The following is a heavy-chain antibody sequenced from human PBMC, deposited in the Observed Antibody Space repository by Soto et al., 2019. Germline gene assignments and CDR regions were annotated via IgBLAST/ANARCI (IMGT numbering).Heavy chain of an antibody. J-gene: IGHJ3*02. CDR3: AHRRGASTTGGAFDI. V-gene: IGHV2-5*01. Sequence: QITVKESGPTLVTPTQTLTLTCTFSGFSFSTSGAGVGWIRKPPGKALEWLALIFWNDDKRYTPSLNSRLTITKDPSKDQVVLTMSNLDPVDTATYFCAHRRGASTTGGAFDIWGLETKDSVSS. D-gene: IGHD1-1*01. CDR2: IFWNDDK. CDR1: GFSFSTSGAG.